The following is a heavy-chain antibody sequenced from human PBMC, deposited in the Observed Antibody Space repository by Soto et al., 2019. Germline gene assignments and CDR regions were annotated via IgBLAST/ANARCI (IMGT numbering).Heavy chain of an antibody. V-gene: IGHV3-49*04. D-gene: IGHD2-2*02. CDR1: GFTFGDYA. Sequence: GGSLRLSCTASGFTFGDYAMSWVRQAPGKGLEWVGFIRSKAYGGTTEYAASVKGRFTISRDDSKSIAYLQMNSLKTEDTAVYYCTRFTVVPAAILDYWGQGTLVTVSS. CDR2: IRSKAYGGTT. CDR3: TRFTVVPAAILDY. J-gene: IGHJ4*02.